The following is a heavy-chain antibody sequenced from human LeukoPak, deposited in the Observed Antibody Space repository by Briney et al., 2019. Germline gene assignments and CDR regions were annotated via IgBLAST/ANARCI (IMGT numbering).Heavy chain of an antibody. Sequence: ASVKVSCKDSGYTFTSYAMHWVRQAPGQRLEWMGWINAGNGNTKYSQKFQGRVTITRDTSASTAYMELSSLRSEDTAVYYCARSWFGELAVLDYWGQGTLVTVSS. CDR3: ARSWFGELAVLDY. V-gene: IGHV1-3*01. CDR1: GYTFTSYA. CDR2: INAGNGNT. D-gene: IGHD3-10*01. J-gene: IGHJ4*02.